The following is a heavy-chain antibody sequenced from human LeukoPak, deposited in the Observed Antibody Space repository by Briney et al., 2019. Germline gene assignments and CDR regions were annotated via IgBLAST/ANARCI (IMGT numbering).Heavy chain of an antibody. Sequence: SETLSLTCTVSGGSISSSSYYWGWIRQPPGEGLEWIGCIYYSGSTYSHPSLKSRVTISVDTSKNRFSLKLSSVSAADTGVYSCARMDSSSWYGDYYYCMDVWGQGTTVTVSS. CDR3: ARMDSSSWYGDYYYCMDV. V-gene: IGHV4-39*01. J-gene: IGHJ6*02. D-gene: IGHD6-13*01. CDR2: IYYSGST. CDR1: GGSISSSSYY.